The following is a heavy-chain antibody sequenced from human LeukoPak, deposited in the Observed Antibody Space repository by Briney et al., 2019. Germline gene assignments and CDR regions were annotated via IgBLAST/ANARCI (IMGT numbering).Heavy chain of an antibody. CDR2: IYHSGNT. D-gene: IGHD6-13*01. J-gene: IGHJ5*02. Sequence: SETLSLTCTVSGDSISSYYWSWIRQPPGKGLEWIGYIYHSGNTNSNPSLKSRVTISVDTTKNQFSLKLNSVTAADTAVYYCAKAAGYSTIYWFDPWGQGTLVTVSS. CDR3: AKAAGYSTIYWFDP. V-gene: IGHV4-59*01. CDR1: GDSISSYY.